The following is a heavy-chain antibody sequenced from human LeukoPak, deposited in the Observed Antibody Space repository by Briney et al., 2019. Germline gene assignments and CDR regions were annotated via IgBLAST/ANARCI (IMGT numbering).Heavy chain of an antibody. J-gene: IGHJ3*02. V-gene: IGHV4-59*01. Sequence: SETLSLTCTVSGGSISSYYGSWIRQPPGKGLEWIGYIYYSGSTNYNPSLKSRVAISVDTSKNQFSLKLSSVTAADTAVYYCARDCGGGSCYNAFDIWGQGTMVTVSS. CDR2: IYYSGST. CDR3: ARDCGGGSCYNAFDI. CDR1: GGSISSYY. D-gene: IGHD2-15*01.